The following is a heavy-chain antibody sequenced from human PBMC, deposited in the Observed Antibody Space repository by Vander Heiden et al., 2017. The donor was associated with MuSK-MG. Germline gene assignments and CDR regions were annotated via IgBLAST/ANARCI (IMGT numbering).Heavy chain of an antibody. CDR2: IGTAGDT. Sequence: EVQLVESGGGLVQPGGSLRHSCAASGFHFSSYDMQWVRQATGKGVEVVSAIGTAGDTYYPGSVKGRFTISRENAKNSLYLQMNSLRAGDTAVYYCARDLSVSFDYWGQGTLVTVSS. V-gene: IGHV3-13*01. CDR1: GFHFSSYD. J-gene: IGHJ4*02. CDR3: ARDLSVSFDY.